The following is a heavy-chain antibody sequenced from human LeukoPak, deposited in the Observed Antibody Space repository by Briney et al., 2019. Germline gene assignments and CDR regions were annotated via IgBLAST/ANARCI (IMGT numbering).Heavy chain of an antibody. J-gene: IGHJ4*02. Sequence: SETLSLTCTVSGGSISSYYWSWIRPPPGKGLEWIGYIYYSGSTNYNPSLKSRVTISVDTSKNQFSLKLSSVTAADTAVYYCARVKLSYYDILTGYFDYWGQGTLVTVSS. CDR1: GGSISSYY. CDR2: IYYSGST. V-gene: IGHV4-59*01. D-gene: IGHD3-9*01. CDR3: ARVKLSYYDILTGYFDY.